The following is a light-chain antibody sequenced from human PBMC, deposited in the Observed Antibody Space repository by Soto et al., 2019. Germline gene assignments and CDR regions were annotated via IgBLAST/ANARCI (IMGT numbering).Light chain of an antibody. V-gene: IGKV1-5*01. CDR1: QSLGSW. J-gene: IGKJ1*01. Sequence: DIQMTQSPSTLSASVGDRVTITCRASQSLGSWLAWYQQKPGKAPNLLIYDASNLQSGVPSRFSGSGSGTEFTLTISSLQPDDFANYYCQHYNTYSTWTFGQGTKV. CDR3: QHYNTYSTWT. CDR2: DAS.